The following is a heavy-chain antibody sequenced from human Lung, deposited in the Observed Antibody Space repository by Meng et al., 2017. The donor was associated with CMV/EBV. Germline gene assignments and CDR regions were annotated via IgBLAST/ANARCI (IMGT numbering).Heavy chain of an antibody. CDR3: ARARHFDVWSGLLDH. Sequence: GSLRLSCTVSGDSIGRFYWTWVRQSPGKGLEWIGYVSYSGSTNYNPSFESRVFMSVDSSTHHFSLYLTSVTAADTAVYFCARARHFDVWSGLLDHWGQGALVTVSS. D-gene: IGHD3-3*01. CDR1: GDSIGRFY. J-gene: IGHJ4*02. V-gene: IGHV4-59*01. CDR2: VSYSGST.